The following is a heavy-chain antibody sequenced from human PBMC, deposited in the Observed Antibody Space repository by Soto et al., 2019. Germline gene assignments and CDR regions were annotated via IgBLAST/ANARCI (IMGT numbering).Heavy chain of an antibody. D-gene: IGHD1-1*01. CDR2: INPSGGST. Sequence: QVQLVQSGAEVKKPGASVKVSCKASGYTFTSYYMHWVRQAPGQGLEWMGIINPSGGSTSYAQKFQGRVTMNRDTSTSTVYIELRSLRSEYTDVEYCARDSNWNQALRYFDYWGQGTLVTVSS. V-gene: IGHV1-46*01. CDR1: GYTFTSYY. CDR3: ARDSNWNQALRYFDY. J-gene: IGHJ4*02.